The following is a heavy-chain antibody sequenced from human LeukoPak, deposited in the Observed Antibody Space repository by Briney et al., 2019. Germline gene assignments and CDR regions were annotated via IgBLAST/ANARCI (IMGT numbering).Heavy chain of an antibody. CDR2: VSGSGYTT. Sequence: PGGSLRLSCAASGFTFSSYAMSWVRQAPGKGLEWVSSVSGSGYTTYYADSVKGRFTISRDNSKNTLYLQMNSLRAEDTAVYYCAGNGIVGAVFDYWGQGTLVTVSS. J-gene: IGHJ4*02. CDR1: GFTFSSYA. D-gene: IGHD1-26*01. CDR3: AGNGIVGAVFDY. V-gene: IGHV3-23*01.